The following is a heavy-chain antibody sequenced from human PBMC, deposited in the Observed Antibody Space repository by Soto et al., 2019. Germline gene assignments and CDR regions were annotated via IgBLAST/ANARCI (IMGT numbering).Heavy chain of an antibody. V-gene: IGHV1-18*01. CDR1: GYIFTTFG. J-gene: IGHJ4*02. Sequence: QVQLVQSGPEVKKPGASVKVSCKASGYIFTTFGIIWVRQAPGQGLEWMGWIGANSRDTNYAQSLQGRVTMTTDRSTNTAYLELRSLQSDDTAMYYCARDISYGSETAYGYWGQGTLVTVSS. D-gene: IGHD3-10*01. CDR3: ARDISYGSETAYGY. CDR2: IGANSRDT.